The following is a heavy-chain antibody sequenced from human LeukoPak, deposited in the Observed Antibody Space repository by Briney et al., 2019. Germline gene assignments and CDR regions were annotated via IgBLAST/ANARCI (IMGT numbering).Heavy chain of an antibody. CDR1: GGSISSGGYY. V-gene: IGHV4-30-2*01. CDR3: ATYDSSGSSLNY. CDR2: IYHSGST. D-gene: IGHD3-22*01. J-gene: IGHJ4*02. Sequence: SQTLSLTCTVSGGSISSGGYYWSWIRQPPGKGLEWIGYIYHSGSTYYNPSLKSRVTISVNRSKNQFSLKLSSVTAADTAVYYCATYDSSGSSLNYWGQGTLVTVSS.